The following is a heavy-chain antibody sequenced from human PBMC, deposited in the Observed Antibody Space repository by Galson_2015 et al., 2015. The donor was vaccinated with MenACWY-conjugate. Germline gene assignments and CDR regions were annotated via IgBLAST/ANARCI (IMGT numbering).Heavy chain of an antibody. Sequence: SLRLSCAASGFTFSSFSMNWVRQAPGKGLEWVSSISATSATIYYADSVKGRFTISRDNAKNPLYLQMNSLRAEDTAVYYCARTAGSVPPWGLGTLVTVSS. CDR3: ARTAGSVPP. D-gene: IGHD6-13*01. CDR2: ISATSATI. V-gene: IGHV3-21*01. CDR1: GFTFSSFS. J-gene: IGHJ1*01.